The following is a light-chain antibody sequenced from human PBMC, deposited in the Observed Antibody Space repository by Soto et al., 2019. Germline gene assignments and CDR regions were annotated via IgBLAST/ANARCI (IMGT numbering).Light chain of an antibody. CDR1: QSVSSSD. Sequence: EIVLTQSPGSLSLSPRERATLSCRASQSVSSSDLAWLQQKPGQSPRLLIYAASRRAAGVPDRFSGSGSGTDFTLTISRLEPEDFAVYYRLQYGSSWTVGQGTKVDI. CDR2: AAS. J-gene: IGKJ1*01. CDR3: LQYGSSWT. V-gene: IGKV3-20*01.